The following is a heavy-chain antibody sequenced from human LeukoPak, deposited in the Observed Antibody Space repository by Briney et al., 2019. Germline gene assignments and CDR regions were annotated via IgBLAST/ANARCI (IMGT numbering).Heavy chain of an antibody. J-gene: IGHJ4*02. D-gene: IGHD3-3*01. CDR1: GYTFTSYY. V-gene: IGHV1-46*01. Sequence: GASVKVSCKASGYTFTSYYMHWVRQAPGQGLEWMGIINPSGGSTSYAQKFQGRVTMTRDTSTSTVYMELSSLRSEDTAVYYCARVPIRITIFGVVFDYWGQGTLVTVSS. CDR2: INPSGGST. CDR3: ARVPIRITIFGVVFDY.